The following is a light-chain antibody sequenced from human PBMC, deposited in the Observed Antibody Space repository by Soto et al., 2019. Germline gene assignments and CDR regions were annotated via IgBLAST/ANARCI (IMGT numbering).Light chain of an antibody. Sequence: EIVMTQSPATLSVSPGERATLSCRASQSVSSNLAWYQQKPGQAPRLLIYGASTRATGIPARFSGSGSGTEFTLTISSPQSEDFAVYYCQQYNNWPSPFGQGTKVEIK. CDR1: QSVSSN. CDR3: QQYNNWPSP. CDR2: GAS. J-gene: IGKJ1*01. V-gene: IGKV3-15*01.